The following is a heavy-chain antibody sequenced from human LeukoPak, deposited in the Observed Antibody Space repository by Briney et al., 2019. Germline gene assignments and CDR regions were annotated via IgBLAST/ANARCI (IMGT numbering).Heavy chain of an antibody. Sequence: GGSLKLSCAASGFTFSGSSIHWFRQTSGKGLEWVGRIRDKAYNYATAYAASLTGRFTLSRDDSKSTTYLQMYSLKAEDTAVYNCTRPSDGNWFVSWGQGTLVTVSS. CDR1: GFTFSGSS. J-gene: IGHJ5*01. D-gene: IGHD3-10*01. V-gene: IGHV3-73*01. CDR2: IRDKAYNYAT. CDR3: TRPSDGNWFVS.